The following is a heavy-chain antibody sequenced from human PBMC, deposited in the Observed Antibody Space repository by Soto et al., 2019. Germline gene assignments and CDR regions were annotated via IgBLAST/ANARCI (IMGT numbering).Heavy chain of an antibody. CDR1: GGSISSGGYY. D-gene: IGHD6-6*01. CDR3: AREGIAARPGNRFAP. J-gene: IGHJ5*02. CDR2: IYYSGST. Sequence: SETLSLTCTVSGGSISSGGYYLSWIRQHPGKGLEWIGYIYYSGSTYYNPSLKSRVTISVDTSKNQFSLKLSSVTAADPAVSYCAREGIAARPGNRFAPSGQRTLVPVSS. V-gene: IGHV4-31*03.